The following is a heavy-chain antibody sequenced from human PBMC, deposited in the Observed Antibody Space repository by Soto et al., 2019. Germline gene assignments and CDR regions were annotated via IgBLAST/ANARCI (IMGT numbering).Heavy chain of an antibody. Sequence: QVQLVQSGAEVKKPGASVKVSCKASGYTFTSYAMHWVRQAPGQRLEWMGWINAGNGNTKYSQKFQGRVTITRDTAASTAYRELSSLRSEDTAVYYCARDNEDIVVVVAATPGNYWGPGTLVTVSS. V-gene: IGHV1-3*01. J-gene: IGHJ4*02. D-gene: IGHD2-15*01. CDR2: INAGNGNT. CDR3: ARDNEDIVVVVAATPGNY. CDR1: GYTFTSYA.